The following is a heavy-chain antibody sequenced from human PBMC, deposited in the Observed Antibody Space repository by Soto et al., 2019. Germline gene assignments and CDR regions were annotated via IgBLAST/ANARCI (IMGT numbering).Heavy chain of an antibody. CDR2: ISYDGSNK. V-gene: IGHV3-30-3*01. J-gene: IGHJ6*02. D-gene: IGHD3-22*01. Sequence: GGSLRLSCAASGFTFSSYAMHWVRQAPGKGLEWVAVISYDGSNKYYADSVKGRFTTSRDNSKNTLYLQMNSLRAEDTAVYYCARDFPYYDSSGYYYYGMDVWGQGTTVTVSS. CDR3: ARDFPYYDSSGYYYYGMDV. CDR1: GFTFSSYA.